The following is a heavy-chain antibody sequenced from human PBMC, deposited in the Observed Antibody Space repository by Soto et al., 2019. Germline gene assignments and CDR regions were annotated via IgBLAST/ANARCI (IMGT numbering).Heavy chain of an antibody. J-gene: IGHJ4*02. CDR2: IWYDGSNK. D-gene: IGHD3-3*01. Sequence: PGGSLRLSCAASGFTFSSYGMHWVRQAPGKGLEWVAVIWYDGSNKYYADSVKGRFTISRDNSKNTLYLKMNSLRAEDTAVYYCARGLEEWLYALIDYWGQGTLVTVSS. V-gene: IGHV3-33*01. CDR1: GFTFSSYG. CDR3: ARGLEEWLYALIDY.